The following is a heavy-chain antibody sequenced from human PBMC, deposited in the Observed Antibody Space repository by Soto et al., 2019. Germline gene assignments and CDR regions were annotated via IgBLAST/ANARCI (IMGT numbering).Heavy chain of an antibody. V-gene: IGHV3-11*05. Sequence: QVQLVESGGGLVKPGGSLRLSCAASGFTFSDYYMSWIHQAPGKGLEWVSYINSSSTYTNYADSVKGRFTISRDNAKNSLYLQMNSLRAEDTAVYYCARIIAAAGGRRYFDLWGRGTLVTVSS. J-gene: IGHJ2*01. CDR1: GFTFSDYY. D-gene: IGHD6-13*01. CDR2: INSSSTYT. CDR3: ARIIAAAGGRRYFDL.